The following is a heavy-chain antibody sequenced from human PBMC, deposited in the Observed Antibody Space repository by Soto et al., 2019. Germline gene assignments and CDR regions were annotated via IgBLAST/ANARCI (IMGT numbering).Heavy chain of an antibody. D-gene: IGHD4-17*01. Sequence: QVQLVQSGAAVKRPGSSVKVSCKASGGTFSSYAISWVRQAPGQGLEWMGGIIPIFGTANYAQKVQGRVTITADESTSTAYMELSRLRSEDKAVYYCARDSGLDYGDYEGDYGMDVWGQGTTVTVAS. CDR2: IIPIFGTA. CDR3: ARDSGLDYGDYEGDYGMDV. CDR1: GGTFSSYA. J-gene: IGHJ6*02. V-gene: IGHV1-69*12.